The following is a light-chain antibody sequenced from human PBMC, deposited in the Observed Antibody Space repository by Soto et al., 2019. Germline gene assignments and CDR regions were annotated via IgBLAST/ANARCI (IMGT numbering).Light chain of an antibody. CDR1: QSVGNN. CDR3: QQHAHWPLT. CDR2: EAS. V-gene: IGKV3-11*01. Sequence: VLTQSPATLSLSPGERATLSCRASQSVGNNLAWYQQKPGQAPGLLIYEASTRATGIPARFSGSGSGTDFTLTISSLEPEDFAVYYCQQHAHWPLTFGGGTKVDIK. J-gene: IGKJ4*01.